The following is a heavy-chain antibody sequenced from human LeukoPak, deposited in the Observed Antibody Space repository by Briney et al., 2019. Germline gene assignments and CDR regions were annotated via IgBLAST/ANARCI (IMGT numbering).Heavy chain of an antibody. V-gene: IGHV3-33*01. CDR3: TTFLSFTNFDY. CDR2: IWYDGSNK. J-gene: IGHJ4*02. Sequence: GGSLSLSCAPSGFTFSSYGMHWVRQAPGKGLEWVAVIWYDGSNKYYADSVKGRFTISRDNSKNTLYLQMNSLKTEDTAVYYCTTFLSFTNFDYWGQGTLVTVSS. CDR1: GFTFSSYG. D-gene: IGHD1-14*01.